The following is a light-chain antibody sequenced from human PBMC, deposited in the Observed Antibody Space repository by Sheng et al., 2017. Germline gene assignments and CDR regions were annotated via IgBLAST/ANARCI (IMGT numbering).Light chain of an antibody. J-gene: IGKJ4*01. CDR1: QSVLYSSNNKNY. V-gene: IGKV4-1*01. CDR3: QQYYSIPLT. Sequence: DIVMTQSPDSLAVSLGERATINCKSSQSVLYSSNNKNYLAWYQQKPGQPPKLVIYWASTRESGVPDRFSGSGSGTDFTLTISSLQAEDVAVYHCQQYYSIPLTFGGGTKVEIK. CDR2: WAS.